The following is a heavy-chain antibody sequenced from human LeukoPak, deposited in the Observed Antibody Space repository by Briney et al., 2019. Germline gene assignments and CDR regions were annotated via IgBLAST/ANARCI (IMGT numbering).Heavy chain of an antibody. J-gene: IGHJ6*04. V-gene: IGHV1-3*04. D-gene: IGHD3-10*01. CDR1: GYTFTSYA. CDR3: AREFRSGSSYYYYYGMDV. Sequence: ASVNVSCKASGYTFTSYAMHWVRQAPGQRLEWMGWINTGNGNTKYSQKLQGRPTITRDTSASTAYMELSSLRSEDTAVYYCAREFRSGSSYYYYYGMDVWGKGTTVTVSS. CDR2: INTGNGNT.